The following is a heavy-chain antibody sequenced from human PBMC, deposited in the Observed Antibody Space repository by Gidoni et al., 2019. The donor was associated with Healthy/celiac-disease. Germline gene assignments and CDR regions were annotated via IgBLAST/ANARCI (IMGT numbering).Heavy chain of an antibody. Sequence: QVQLQQWGAGLLKPSETLSLTCAVYGGSFSGYYWSWIRQPPGKGLEWIGEINHSGSTNYNPSLKSRVTISVDTSKNQFSLKLSSVTAADTAVYYCARDPRGSSRGGGKPHVKGRYYGMDVWGQGTTVTVSS. J-gene: IGHJ6*02. CDR3: ARDPRGSSRGGGKPHVKGRYYGMDV. CDR2: INHSGST. V-gene: IGHV4-34*01. CDR1: GGSFSGYY. D-gene: IGHD3-16*01.